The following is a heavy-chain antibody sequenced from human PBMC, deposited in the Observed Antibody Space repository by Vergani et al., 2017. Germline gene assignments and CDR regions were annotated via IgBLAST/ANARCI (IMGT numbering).Heavy chain of an antibody. CDR2: IASSTSYI. CDR3: ARDRWGRLLGPGFDY. CDR1: GFTFTNYN. J-gene: IGHJ4*02. D-gene: IGHD4-23*01. Sequence: EVQLVESGGGLVKPGGSLRLSCAASGFTFTNYNMNWVRQAPGKGLEWVSSIASSTSYIYYADSVKGRFTVSRDNAKNSLHLQMNSLRAEDTAVYYCARDRWGRLLGPGFDYWGQGTLVTVSS. V-gene: IGHV3-21*01.